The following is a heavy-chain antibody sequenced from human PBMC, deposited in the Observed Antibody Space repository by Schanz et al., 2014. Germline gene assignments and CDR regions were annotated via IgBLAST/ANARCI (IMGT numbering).Heavy chain of an antibody. CDR2: IIPILDKT. CDR3: AKVDRPRYYAMDV. CDR1: GGTFSSST. D-gene: IGHD3-9*01. J-gene: IGHJ6*02. Sequence: QVQLVQSGAEVKKPGSSVKVSCKASGGTFSSSTLTWVRQAPGQGLEWMGRIIPILDKTNYAQKFQGRVTMTADKPTSTVYIEVSGLRSEDTAVYYCAKVDRPRYYAMDVWGQGTTVTVSS. V-gene: IGHV1-69*08.